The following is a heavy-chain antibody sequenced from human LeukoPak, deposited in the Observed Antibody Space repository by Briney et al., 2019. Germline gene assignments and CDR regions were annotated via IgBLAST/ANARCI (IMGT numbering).Heavy chain of an antibody. CDR1: GYTFTSYY. CDR2: INPSGGST. Sequence: ASVKVSCKASGYTFTSYYMHWVRQAPGQGLEWMGIINPSGGSTSYAQKFQGRVTMTRDTSTSTVYMELSSLRSEDTAVYYCARLGEGIAVAGMGDYWGQGTLVTVSS. CDR3: ARLGEGIAVAGMGDY. J-gene: IGHJ4*02. V-gene: IGHV1-46*01. D-gene: IGHD6-19*01.